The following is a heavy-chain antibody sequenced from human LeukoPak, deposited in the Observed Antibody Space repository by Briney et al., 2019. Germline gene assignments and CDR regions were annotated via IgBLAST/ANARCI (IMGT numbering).Heavy chain of an antibody. J-gene: IGHJ4*02. CDR1: GYTFTSYY. V-gene: IGHV1-46*01. CDR3: AREYQVAAAPDY. D-gene: IGHD6-13*01. CDR2: INPSGGST. Sequence: PAASVKVSCKASGYTFTSYYMHWVRQAPGQGLEWMGIINPSGGSTSYAQKFQGRVTMTRDTSTSTVYMELSSLRSEDTAMYYCAREYQVAAAPDYWGQGTLVTVSS.